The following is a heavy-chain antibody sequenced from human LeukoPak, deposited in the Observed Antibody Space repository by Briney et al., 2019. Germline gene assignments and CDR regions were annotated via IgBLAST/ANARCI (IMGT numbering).Heavy chain of an antibody. CDR2: IYHSGST. V-gene: IGHV4-38-2*01. CDR3: ARLAAGTGGIDY. Sequence: SETLSLTCAVSGYSISSGYYWGWIRQPPGKGLEWIGGIYHSGSTDYNPSLKSRVTISVDTSKNQFSLKLSSVTAADTAVYYCARLAAGTGGIDYWGQGTLVTVSS. CDR1: GYSISSGYY. D-gene: IGHD6-13*01. J-gene: IGHJ4*02.